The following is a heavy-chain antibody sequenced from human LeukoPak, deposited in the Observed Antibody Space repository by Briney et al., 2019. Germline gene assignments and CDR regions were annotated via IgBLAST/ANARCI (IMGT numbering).Heavy chain of an antibody. CDR2: IYPGDSDT. J-gene: IGHJ5*02. V-gene: IGHV5-51*01. Sequence: GESLKISCQGSGYSFSTYWIGWVRQMPGKGLEWMGIIYPGDSDTRYSPSFQGQVTISADKSISTAYPQWRSLKTSDTAMYYCARHSEYYYGSTTPSGFDPWGQGTLVTVSS. CDR3: ARHSEYYYGSTTPSGFDP. CDR1: GYSFSTYW. D-gene: IGHD3-10*01.